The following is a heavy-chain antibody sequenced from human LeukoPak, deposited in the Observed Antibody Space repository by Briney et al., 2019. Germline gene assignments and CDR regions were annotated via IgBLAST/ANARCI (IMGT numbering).Heavy chain of an antibody. D-gene: IGHD5-18*01. CDR1: GFTFSSYG. Sequence: PGGSLRLSCAASGFTFSSYGMHWVRQAPGKGLEWVAFIRYDGDNEFYADSVKGRFTISRDNSKSTLYLQMNGLGLEDTAVYYCAKGEKWIQLYNWLDPWGQGTLVTVSS. CDR3: AKGEKWIQLYNWLDP. V-gene: IGHV3-30*02. CDR2: IRYDGDNE. J-gene: IGHJ5*02.